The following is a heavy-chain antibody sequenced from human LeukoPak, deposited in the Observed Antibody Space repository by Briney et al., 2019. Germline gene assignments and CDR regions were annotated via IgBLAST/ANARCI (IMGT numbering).Heavy chain of an antibody. Sequence: GGSLRLSCAASGFTFSSYGMRWVRQAPGKGREGVSAISGSGGSTYYADSVKGRFTISRDNSKNTLYLQMNSLRAEDTAVYYCARSRKYQPALLDYWGQGTLVTVSS. CDR2: ISGSGGST. CDR1: GFTFSSYG. D-gene: IGHD2-2*01. J-gene: IGHJ4*02. CDR3: ARSRKYQPALLDY. V-gene: IGHV3-23*01.